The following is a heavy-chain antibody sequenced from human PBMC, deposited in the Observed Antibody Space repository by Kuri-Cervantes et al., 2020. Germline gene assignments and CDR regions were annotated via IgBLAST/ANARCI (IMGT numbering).Heavy chain of an antibody. CDR1: GFTFSSYW. D-gene: IGHD4-17*01. J-gene: IGHJ4*02. V-gene: IGHV3-74*01. CDR2: INSDGSST. Sequence: GGSLRLSCAASGFTFSSYWMHWVRQAPGKGLVWASRINSDGSSTSYADSVKGRFTISRDNAKNTLYLQMNSLRAEDTAVYYCARSTVTKRMDWGQGTLVTVSS. CDR3: ARSTVTKRMD.